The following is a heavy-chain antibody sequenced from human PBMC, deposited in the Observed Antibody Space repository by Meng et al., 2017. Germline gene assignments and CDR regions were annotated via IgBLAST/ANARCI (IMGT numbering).Heavy chain of an antibody. CDR1: GYSFTSYW. CDR3: ARRISTVTTGNYYYGMAV. V-gene: IGHV5-51*01. D-gene: IGHD4-11*01. J-gene: IGHJ6*01. Sequence: GESLKISCKGSGYSFTSYWIGWVRQMPGKGLEWMGIIYPGDSDTRYSPSFQGQVTISADKSISTAYLQWSSLKASDTAMYYCARRISTVTTGNYYYGMAVWGQGNTV. CDR2: IYPGDSDT.